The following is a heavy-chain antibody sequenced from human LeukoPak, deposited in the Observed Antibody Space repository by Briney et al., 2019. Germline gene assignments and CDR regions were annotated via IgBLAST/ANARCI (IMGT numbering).Heavy chain of an antibody. CDR1: GFTFSNYL. Sequence: PGGSLRLSCVGSGFTFSNYLMNWVRQAPGKGLEWVSFISSTGGTIYYADAVKGRFTVSRDNAKNSLYLQMNSLRAEDTAVYYCARDWGGYCSSTSCTGDYFDYWGQGTLVTVSS. J-gene: IGHJ4*02. D-gene: IGHD2-2*01. V-gene: IGHV3-48*01. CDR2: ISSTGGTI. CDR3: ARDWGGYCSSTSCTGDYFDY.